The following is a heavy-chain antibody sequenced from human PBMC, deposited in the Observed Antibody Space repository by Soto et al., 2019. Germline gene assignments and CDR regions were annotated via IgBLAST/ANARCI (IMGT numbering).Heavy chain of an antibody. D-gene: IGHD2-21*02. Sequence: GASVKVSCKASGYTFTSYGISWVRQAPGQGLEWMGWISAYNGNTNYAQKLQGRVTMTTDTSTSTAYMELRSLRSDDTAVYYCAREYCGGDCYMFDSYGMNVLGQGTRVIVSS. J-gene: IGHJ6*01. CDR1: GYTFTSYG. CDR3: AREYCGGDCYMFDSYGMNV. CDR2: ISAYNGNT. V-gene: IGHV1-18*04.